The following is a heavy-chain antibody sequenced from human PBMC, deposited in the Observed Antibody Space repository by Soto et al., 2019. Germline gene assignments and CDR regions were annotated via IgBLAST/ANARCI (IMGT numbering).Heavy chain of an antibody. J-gene: IGHJ4*02. Sequence: PGESLKISCAPPGFTFSSYAMSWVRQAQGKGLEWVSGIGASGDGTYYADSVKGRFIISRDNSKNTLHLQMNSLRAEDTAVYYCAVRKTGSYFDYWGQGTPVTVSS. CDR2: IGASGDGT. CDR3: AVRKTGSYFDY. CDR1: GFTFSSYA. V-gene: IGHV3-23*01. D-gene: IGHD1-26*01.